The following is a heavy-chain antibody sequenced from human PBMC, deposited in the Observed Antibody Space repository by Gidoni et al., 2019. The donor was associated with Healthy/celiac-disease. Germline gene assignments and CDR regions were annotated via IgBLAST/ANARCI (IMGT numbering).Heavy chain of an antibody. CDR3: ARGDGYGIHGYFQH. Sequence: QVQLVQAGAEVKKPGSSVKVSCQASGGTISSYTIRWVRQARGEGLEWMVRIIPILGIANYAQKFQGRVTITADKSTSTAYMELSSLRSEDTAVYYFARGDGYGIHGYFQHWGQGTLVTVSS. D-gene: IGHD5-12*01. J-gene: IGHJ1*01. CDR1: GGTISSYT. CDR2: IIPILGIA. V-gene: IGHV1-69*02.